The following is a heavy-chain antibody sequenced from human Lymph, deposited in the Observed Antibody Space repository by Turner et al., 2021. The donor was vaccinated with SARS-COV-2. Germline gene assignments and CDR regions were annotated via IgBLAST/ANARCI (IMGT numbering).Heavy chain of an antibody. J-gene: IGHJ6*02. V-gene: IGHV1-18*04. D-gene: IGHD3-3*01. CDR3: ASITVIYDFWSGYYKYYYVMDV. CDR1: GYTFTSYG. CDR2: ISAYNGNT. Sequence: QVQLVQSGAEVKKPGASVKVSCKASGYTFTSYGISWVRQAPGQGLEWMGWISAYNGNTNYAQKLQGRVTMTTDTSTSTAYMELRSLRSDDTAVYYCASITVIYDFWSGYYKYYYVMDVWGQGTTVTVSS.